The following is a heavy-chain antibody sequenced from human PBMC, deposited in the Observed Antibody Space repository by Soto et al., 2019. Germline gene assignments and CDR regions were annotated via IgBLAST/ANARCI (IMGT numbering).Heavy chain of an antibody. V-gene: IGHV1-8*01. CDR3: ARGELLWFGELLR. CDR2: MNPNSGNT. D-gene: IGHD3-10*01. CDR1: GYTFTSYD. J-gene: IGHJ4*02. Sequence: QVQLVQSGAEVKKPGASVKVSCKASGYTFTSYDINWVRQATGQGLEWMGWMNPNSGNTGYAQKFQGRVAMTRNTSISTAYMELSTLRSEATAVYYCARGELLWFGELLRWGQGTLVTVSS.